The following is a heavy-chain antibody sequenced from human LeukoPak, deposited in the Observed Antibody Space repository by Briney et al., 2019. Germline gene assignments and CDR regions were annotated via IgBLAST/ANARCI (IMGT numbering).Heavy chain of an antibody. Sequence: GRSLRLSCAASGFTFSSYAMHWVRQALGKGLEWVAVISYDGSNKYYADSVKGRFTISRDNSKNTLYLQMNSLRAEDTAVYYCASPSKPHLGWDGMDVWGQGTTVTVSS. V-gene: IGHV3-30-3*01. CDR2: ISYDGSNK. D-gene: IGHD1-26*01. CDR1: GFTFSSYA. J-gene: IGHJ6*02. CDR3: ASPSKPHLGWDGMDV.